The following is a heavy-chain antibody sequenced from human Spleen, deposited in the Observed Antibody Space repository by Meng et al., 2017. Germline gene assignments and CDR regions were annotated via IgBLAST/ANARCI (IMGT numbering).Heavy chain of an antibody. CDR1: GFTFSSCA. CDR3: AEGGLGGDFDY. D-gene: IGHD3/OR15-3a*01. CDR2: IRGSGSNT. J-gene: IGHJ4*02. Sequence: GESLKISCAASGFTFSSCAMSWVRQAPGKGLEWLSGIRGSGSNTYYAVSVKGRFTISRDNSKNTLYLQMNSLRAEDTAVYYCAEGGLGGDFDYWGQGTLVTVSS. V-gene: IGHV3-23*01.